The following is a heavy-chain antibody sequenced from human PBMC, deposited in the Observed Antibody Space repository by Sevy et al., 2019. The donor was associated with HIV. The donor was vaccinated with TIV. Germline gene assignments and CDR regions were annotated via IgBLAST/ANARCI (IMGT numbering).Heavy chain of an antibody. V-gene: IGHV1-2*02. Sequence: ASVKVSCKASGYTFTGYYMHWVRQAPGQGLEWMGWINPNSGGTNYAQKFQGRVTMTRDTSISTAYMELSRLRSDDTAVYYCAGVPAAARHGMDVWGQGTTVTVSS. D-gene: IGHD2-2*01. CDR2: INPNSGGT. J-gene: IGHJ6*02. CDR3: AGVPAAARHGMDV. CDR1: GYTFTGYY.